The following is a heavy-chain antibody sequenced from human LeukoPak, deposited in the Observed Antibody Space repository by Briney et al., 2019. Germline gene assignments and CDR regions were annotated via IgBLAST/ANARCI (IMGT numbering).Heavy chain of an antibody. CDR1: GYSLTELS. Sequence: ASVKVSCKVSGYSLTELSMHWVRQAPGKGLEWMGGFDPEDGETIYAQKFQGRVTMTEDTSTDTAYMELSSLRSEDTAVYYCATAYAVAGTPFDYWGQGTLVTVSS. J-gene: IGHJ4*02. CDR3: ATAYAVAGTPFDY. V-gene: IGHV1-24*01. CDR2: FDPEDGET. D-gene: IGHD6-19*01.